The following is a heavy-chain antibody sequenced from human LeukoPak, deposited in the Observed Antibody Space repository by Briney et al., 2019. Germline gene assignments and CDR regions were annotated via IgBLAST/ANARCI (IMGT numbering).Heavy chain of an antibody. CDR3: ARQGGSYYDY. Sequence: GESLKISCKGSEYSFTNHWIAWVRQMPGKGVEWMGIIYPGDSDARYSPSFQGQVTISADKSITTAYLQWSSLKASDTAMYYCARQGGSYYDYWGQGTLVTVSS. J-gene: IGHJ4*02. CDR1: EYSFTNHW. D-gene: IGHD1-26*01. V-gene: IGHV5-51*01. CDR2: IYPGDSDA.